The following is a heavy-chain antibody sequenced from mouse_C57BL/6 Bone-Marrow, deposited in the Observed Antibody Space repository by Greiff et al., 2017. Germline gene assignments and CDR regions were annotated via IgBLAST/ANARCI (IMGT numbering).Heavy chain of an antibody. CDR3: ARGWRPWFAY. Sequence: QVQLQQPGAELVKPGASVKLSCKASGYTFTSYWMQWVKQRPGQGLEWIGEIDPSDSYTNYNQTFKGKATLTVDTASSTAYMQLSSLTSEDSAVYYCARGWRPWFAYWGQGTLVTVSA. J-gene: IGHJ3*01. V-gene: IGHV1-50*01. D-gene: IGHD2-3*01. CDR1: GYTFTSYW. CDR2: IDPSDSYT.